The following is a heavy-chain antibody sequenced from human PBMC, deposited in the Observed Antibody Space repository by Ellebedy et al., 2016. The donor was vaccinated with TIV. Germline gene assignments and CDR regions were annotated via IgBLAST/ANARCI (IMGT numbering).Heavy chain of an antibody. V-gene: IGHV3-30-3*01. CDR2: ISSDGSNK. J-gene: IGHJ4*02. CDR1: GFTFGNYD. D-gene: IGHD3-3*01. CDR3: ARDRAYYNFWTGSNKGGLGY. Sequence: PGGSLRLSCAATGFTFGNYDMHWVHQAPGKGLEWVARISSDGSNKDYADSVKGRFTISRDNSRNTLYLQMSSLRTEDTAKYYCARDRAYYNFWTGSNKGGLGYWGQGALVTVSS.